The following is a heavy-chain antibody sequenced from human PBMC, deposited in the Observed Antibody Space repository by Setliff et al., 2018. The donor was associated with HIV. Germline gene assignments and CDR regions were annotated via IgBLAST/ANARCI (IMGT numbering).Heavy chain of an antibody. CDR3: ARDKGGTYDGMYYYYYMDV. V-gene: IGHV4-61*02. Sequence: SETLSLTCTVSGGSISSGSHYWNWVRQSAGKGLEWIGRIYSSESTNYNPSLNSRVSISVDTSKNQFSLKLNSVTAADTAVYFCARDKGGTYDGMYYYYYMDVWGKGTTVTVSS. CDR1: GGSISSGSHY. D-gene: IGHD1-26*01. J-gene: IGHJ6*03. CDR2: IYSSEST.